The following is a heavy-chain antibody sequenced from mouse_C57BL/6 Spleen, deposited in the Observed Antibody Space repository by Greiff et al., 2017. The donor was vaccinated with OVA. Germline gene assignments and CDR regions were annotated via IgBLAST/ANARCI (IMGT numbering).Heavy chain of an antibody. Sequence: EVQVVESGPGLVKPSQSLSLTCSVTGYSITSGYYWNWIRQFPGNKLEWMGYISYDGSNNYNPSLKNRISITRDTSKNQFFLKLNSVTTEDTATYYCARGGTTVSMDYWGQGTSVTVSS. CDR2: ISYDGSN. D-gene: IGHD1-1*01. V-gene: IGHV3-6*01. CDR1: GYSITSGYY. CDR3: ARGGTTVSMDY. J-gene: IGHJ4*01.